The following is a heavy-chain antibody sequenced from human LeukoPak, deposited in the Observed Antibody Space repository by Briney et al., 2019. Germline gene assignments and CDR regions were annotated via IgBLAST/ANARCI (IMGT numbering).Heavy chain of an antibody. J-gene: IGHJ4*02. CDR3: AKGPRGLYSYGFLYFDY. V-gene: IGHV3-23*01. CDR2: ISGSGGST. CDR1: GFTFSSYA. D-gene: IGHD5-18*01. Sequence: GGSLRLSCAASGFTFSSYAMSWVRQAPGKGLEWVSAISGSGGSTYYADSVKGRFTISRDNSKNTLYLQMNSLRAEDTAVYYCAKGPRGLYSYGFLYFDYWGQGTLVTVSS.